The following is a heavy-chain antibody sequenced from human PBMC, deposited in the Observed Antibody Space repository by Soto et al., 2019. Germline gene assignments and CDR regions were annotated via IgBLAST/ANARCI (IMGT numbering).Heavy chain of an antibody. V-gene: IGHV3-23*01. D-gene: IGHD4-4*01. CDR1: GFSFSSYA. CDR3: AKEWEVRTVRWFDP. J-gene: IGHJ5*02. Sequence: GGSLRLSCAASGFSFSSYAMHWVRQAPGKGLEWVSAISGSGGSTYYADSVKGRFTISRDNSKNMLYLQMNSLRAEDTAVFYCAKEWEVRTVRWFDPWGQGTLVTVSS. CDR2: ISGSGGST.